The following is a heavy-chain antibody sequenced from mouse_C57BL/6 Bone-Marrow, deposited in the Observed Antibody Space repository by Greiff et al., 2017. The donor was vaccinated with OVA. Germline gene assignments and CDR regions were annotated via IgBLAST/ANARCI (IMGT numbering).Heavy chain of an antibody. Sequence: EVQLVESGPVLVLHGASVKLYRNAPLYTFTDYYMNWVKQSHGKSLEWIGVINPYNGGTSYNQKFKGKATLTVDKSSSTAYMELNSLTSEDSAVCYCARDDYYGSSYFDYWGQGTTLTGSS. J-gene: IGHJ2*01. V-gene: IGHV1-19*01. CDR3: ARDDYYGSSYFDY. CDR2: INPYNGGT. CDR1: LYTFTDYY. D-gene: IGHD1-1*01.